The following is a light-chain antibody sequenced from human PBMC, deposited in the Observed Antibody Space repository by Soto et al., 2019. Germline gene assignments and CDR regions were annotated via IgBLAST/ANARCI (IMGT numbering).Light chain of an antibody. CDR1: SSDVGGYNY. J-gene: IGLJ3*02. CDR3: NSYTSSSTLWM. CDR2: EVS. V-gene: IGLV2-14*01. Sequence: QSVLTQPASVSGSPGQSITISCTGSSSDVGGYNYVSWYQQHPGKAPKLLIYEVSDRPSGVSNRFSGSKSGNTASLTISGLQAEDEADYYCNSYTSSSTLWMFGGGTQLTVL.